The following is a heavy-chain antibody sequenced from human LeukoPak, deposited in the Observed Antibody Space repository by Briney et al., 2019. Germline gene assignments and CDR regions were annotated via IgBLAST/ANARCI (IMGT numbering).Heavy chain of an antibody. CDR2: IYTTGSP. V-gene: IGHV4-61*02. CDR1: GDSISSSAYY. D-gene: IGHD3-10*01. Sequence: SETLSLTCTISGDSISSSAYYWTWIRQPAGKGLEWIGRIYTTGSPDYSPSLRGRVTISVDTSMNQISLKLTSVSAADTAVYYCARDRGVTTARGVPSWFDPWGQGILVTVSS. J-gene: IGHJ5*02. CDR3: ARDRGVTTARGVPSWFDP.